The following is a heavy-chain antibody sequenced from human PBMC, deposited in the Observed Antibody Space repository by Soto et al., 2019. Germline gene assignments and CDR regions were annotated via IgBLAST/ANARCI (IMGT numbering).Heavy chain of an antibody. V-gene: IGHV1-3*01. Sequence: ASVKVSCKASGYTFSTFALHWVRQAPGQSLEWMGWINAGNGDTKYSQKFQGRVTITRDTSATTAYMDLSSLTSEDTAVYYCARDQRWNDGLGVYYFDCWGQGTLVTVS. D-gene: IGHD1-1*01. CDR3: ARDQRWNDGLGVYYFDC. CDR1: GYTFSTFA. J-gene: IGHJ4*02. CDR2: INAGNGDT.